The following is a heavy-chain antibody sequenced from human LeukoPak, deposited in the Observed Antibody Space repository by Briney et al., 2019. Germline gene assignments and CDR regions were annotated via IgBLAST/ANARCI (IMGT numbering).Heavy chain of an antibody. D-gene: IGHD2-15*01. CDR2: INHSGST. J-gene: IGHJ6*02. CDR1: GGSFSGYY. CDR3: ARVSPKYCSGGSCYYYYYYGMDV. Sequence: SETLSLTCAVYGGSFSGYYWSWIRQPPGKGLEWIGEINHSGSTNYNPSLKSRVTISVDTSKNQFSLKLSSVTAADTAVYYCARVSPKYCSGGSCYYYYYYGMDVWGQGTTVTVSS. V-gene: IGHV4-34*01.